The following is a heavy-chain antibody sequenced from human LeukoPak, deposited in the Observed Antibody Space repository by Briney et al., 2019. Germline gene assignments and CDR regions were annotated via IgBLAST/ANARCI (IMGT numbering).Heavy chain of an antibody. CDR3: ARGLDL. D-gene: IGHD3/OR15-3a*01. J-gene: IGHJ5*02. V-gene: IGHV1-2*02. CDR2: IDPTTGGT. Sequence: ASVKVSCKASGYTFTIYYIHWVRQAPGQGLEWMGFIDPTTGGTNYAQRFQGRVTMTRDTFISTTYMELNRLKSDDTAVYYCARGLDLWGQGTLVSVSS. CDR1: GYTFTIYY.